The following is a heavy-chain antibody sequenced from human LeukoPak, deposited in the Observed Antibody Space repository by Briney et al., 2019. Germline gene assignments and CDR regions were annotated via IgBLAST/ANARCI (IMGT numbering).Heavy chain of an antibody. CDR2: ISRSSSYI. D-gene: IGHD3-3*01. J-gene: IGHJ4*02. CDR3: ARDGKILGAYYFDY. CDR1: GFTFSSYA. Sequence: PGGSLRLSCAASGFTFSSYAMSWVRQAPGKGLEWVSSISRSSSYIYYADSVKGRFTISRDNAKNSLYLQMNSLRAEDTAVYYCARDGKILGAYYFDYWGQGTLVTVSS. V-gene: IGHV3-21*01.